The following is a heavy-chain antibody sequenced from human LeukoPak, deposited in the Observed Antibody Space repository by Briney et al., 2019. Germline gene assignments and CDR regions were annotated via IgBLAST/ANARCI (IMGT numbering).Heavy chain of an antibody. CDR1: GGSISSYY. Sequence: PSGTLSLTCAVSGGSISSYYWSWIRQPAGKGLEWIGRIYTSGSTNYNPSLKSRVTMSVDTSKNQFSLKLSSVTAADTAVYYCATDINIAAQDAFDIWGQGTMVTVSS. V-gene: IGHV4-4*07. CDR3: ATDINIAAQDAFDI. CDR2: IYTSGST. D-gene: IGHD6-6*01. J-gene: IGHJ3*02.